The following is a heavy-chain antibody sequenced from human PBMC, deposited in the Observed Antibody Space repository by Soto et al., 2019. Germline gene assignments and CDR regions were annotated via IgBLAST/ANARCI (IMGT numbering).Heavy chain of an antibody. V-gene: IGHV4-34*01. J-gene: IGHJ4*02. Sequence: LSLTCAVYGGSFSGYYWSWIRQPPGKGLEWIGEINHSGSTNYNPSLKSRVTISVDTSKNQFSLKLSSVTAADTAVYYCARLVRGYCSGGSCYSYYFDYWGQGTLVTVSS. D-gene: IGHD2-15*01. CDR3: ARLVRGYCSGGSCYSYYFDY. CDR2: INHSGST. CDR1: GGSFSGYY.